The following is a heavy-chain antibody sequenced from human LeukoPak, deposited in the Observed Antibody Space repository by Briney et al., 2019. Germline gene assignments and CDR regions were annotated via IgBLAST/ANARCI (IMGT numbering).Heavy chain of an antibody. J-gene: IGHJ2*01. Sequence: ASVKVSCKASGYTFTSYDINWVRQATGQGLEWMGWMNPNSGNTGYAQKFQGRVTITRNTSISTAYMELSSLRSEDTAVYYCARGSSSWPHWYFDLWGRGTLVTVPS. CDR1: GYTFTSYD. CDR2: MNPNSGNT. V-gene: IGHV1-8*01. CDR3: ARGSSSWPHWYFDL. D-gene: IGHD6-13*01.